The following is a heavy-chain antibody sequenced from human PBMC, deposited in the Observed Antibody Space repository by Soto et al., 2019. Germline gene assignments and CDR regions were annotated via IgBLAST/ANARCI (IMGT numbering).Heavy chain of an antibody. D-gene: IGHD3-22*01. Sequence: QVQLVQSGAEVKKPGSSVKVSCKASGGTFSSYAISWVRQAPGQGLEWMGGIIPIFGTANYAQKFQGRVTITADESTSTAYMELSSLRSEDTAVYYCASRMYYYDSSGYYGYYYYGMDVWGQGTTFTVSS. J-gene: IGHJ6*02. CDR1: GGTFSSYA. V-gene: IGHV1-69*01. CDR2: IIPIFGTA. CDR3: ASRMYYYDSSGYYGYYYYGMDV.